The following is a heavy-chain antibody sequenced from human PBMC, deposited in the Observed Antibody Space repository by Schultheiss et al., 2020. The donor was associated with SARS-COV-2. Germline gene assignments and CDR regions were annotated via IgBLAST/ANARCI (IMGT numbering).Heavy chain of an antibody. CDR2: IYHSGST. Sequence: SETLSLTCTVYGGSFSGYYWSWIRQPPGKGLEWIGEIYHSGSTNYNPSLKSRVTISVDTSKNQFSLKLSSVTAADTAVYYCATENSFDYWGQGTLVTVSS. V-gene: IGHV4-34*01. CDR1: GGSFSGYY. J-gene: IGHJ4*02. CDR3: ATENSFDY.